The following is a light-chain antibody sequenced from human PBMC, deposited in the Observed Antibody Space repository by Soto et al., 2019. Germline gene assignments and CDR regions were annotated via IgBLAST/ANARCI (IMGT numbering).Light chain of an antibody. J-gene: IGLJ1*01. Sequence: QSALTQPASVSGSPGQXXTISCTGTSSDVGGYNFVSWYQQHPGKAPKLMIYDVSNRPSGVSNRFSGSKSANTASLTISDLQAEDEADYYCSSYTSSSTLVFGTGTKLTVL. V-gene: IGLV2-14*01. CDR3: SSYTSSSTLV. CDR1: SSDVGGYNF. CDR2: DVS.